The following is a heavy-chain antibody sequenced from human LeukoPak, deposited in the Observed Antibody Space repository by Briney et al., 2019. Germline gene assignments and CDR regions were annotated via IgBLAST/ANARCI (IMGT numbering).Heavy chain of an antibody. CDR3: ARGVQYYDSSPVDAFDI. Sequence: KPSETLSLTCTVSGGSISIYYWSWIRRPPGKGLEWIGYIYYIGSTNYNPSLKSRITISVDTSKNQFSLKLSSVTAADTAVYYCARGVQYYDSSPVDAFDIWGQGTMVTVSS. CDR2: IYYIGST. J-gene: IGHJ3*02. CDR1: GGSISIYY. V-gene: IGHV4-59*01. D-gene: IGHD3-22*01.